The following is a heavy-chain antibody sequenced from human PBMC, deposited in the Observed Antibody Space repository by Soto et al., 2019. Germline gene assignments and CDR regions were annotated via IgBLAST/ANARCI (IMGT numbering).Heavy chain of an antibody. V-gene: IGHV3-7*01. J-gene: IGHJ3*02. Sequence: GGSLRLSCAASGFTFSSYWMSWVRQAPGKGLEWVANIKQDGSEKYYVDSVKGRFTISRDNAKNSLYLQMNSLRAEDTAVYYCARTLIAAATSAFDIWGQGTMVTVSS. CDR1: GFTFSSYW. CDR2: IKQDGSEK. CDR3: ARTLIAAATSAFDI. D-gene: IGHD2-15*01.